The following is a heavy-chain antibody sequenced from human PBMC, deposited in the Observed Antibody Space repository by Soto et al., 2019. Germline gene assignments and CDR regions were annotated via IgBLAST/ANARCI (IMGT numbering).Heavy chain of an antibody. CDR1: GFAFSKYW. Sequence: GGSLRLSCAASGFAFSKYWMHWVRQAPGKGLEWVANINQDGRGRYYVDSVKGRFTISRDNAKNSLYLQMNSLRVEDTAVYYCARDPGATVRGSDYWGQGTLVTVSS. J-gene: IGHJ4*02. D-gene: IGHD3-10*01. CDR2: INQDGRGR. V-gene: IGHV3-7*01. CDR3: ARDPGATVRGSDY.